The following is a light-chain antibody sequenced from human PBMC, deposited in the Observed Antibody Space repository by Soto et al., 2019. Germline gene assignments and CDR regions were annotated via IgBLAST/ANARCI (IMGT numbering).Light chain of an antibody. CDR2: GAS. Sequence: EIVMTQSPATLSVSPGERATLSCRASQSVSSNVAWYQQIPGQTPRLLIYGASTRATGIPDRFSGSGSGTDFTLTISRLEPEDFAVYYCQQYGSSPSITFGQGTRLEIK. V-gene: IGKV3-20*01. CDR1: QSVSSN. CDR3: QQYGSSPSIT. J-gene: IGKJ5*01.